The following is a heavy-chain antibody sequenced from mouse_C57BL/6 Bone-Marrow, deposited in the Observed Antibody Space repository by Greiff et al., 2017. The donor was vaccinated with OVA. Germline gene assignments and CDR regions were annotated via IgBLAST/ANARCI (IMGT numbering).Heavy chain of an antibody. V-gene: IGHV5-6*01. CDR3: ARQDYYGVATWGFAY. D-gene: IGHD1-1*01. CDR2: ISSGGSYT. Sequence: EVMLVESGGDLVKPGGSLKLSCAASGFTFSSYGMSWVRQTPDKRLEWVATISSGGSYTYYPDSVKGRFTISRDNAKNTLYLQMSSLKSEDTAMYYCARQDYYGVATWGFAYWGQGTLVTVSA. CDR1: GFTFSSYG. J-gene: IGHJ3*01.